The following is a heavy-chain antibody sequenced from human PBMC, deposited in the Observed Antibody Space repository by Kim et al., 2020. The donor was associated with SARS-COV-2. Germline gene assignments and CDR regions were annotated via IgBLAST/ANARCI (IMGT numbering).Heavy chain of an antibody. Sequence: SETLSLTCTVSGGSISSSSYYWGWIRQPPGKGLEWIGSIYYSGSTYYNPSLKSRVTISVDTSKNQFSLKLSSVTAADTAVYYCARPRDGCSSTSCAIGGFDFWGQGTLGTASS. D-gene: IGHD2-2*01. CDR1: GGSISSSSYY. CDR3: ARPRDGCSSTSCAIGGFDF. J-gene: IGHJ4*02. CDR2: IYYSGST. V-gene: IGHV4-39*01.